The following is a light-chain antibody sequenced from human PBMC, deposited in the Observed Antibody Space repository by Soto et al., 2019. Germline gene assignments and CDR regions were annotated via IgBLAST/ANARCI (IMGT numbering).Light chain of an antibody. CDR1: QSISSSY. CDR3: QQYSSTFWT. Sequence: EIVLTQSPGTLSLSPGERATLSCRASQSISSSYLAWYQQKPGQAPRLLVYGASSRATGIPDRFSGSGSGTDFTLTICRLEHEDFALYYCQQYSSTFWTFGQGTNVDI. CDR2: GAS. J-gene: IGKJ1*01. V-gene: IGKV3-20*01.